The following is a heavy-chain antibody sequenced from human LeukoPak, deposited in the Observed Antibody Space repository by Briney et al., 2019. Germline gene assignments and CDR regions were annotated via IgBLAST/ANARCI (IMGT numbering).Heavy chain of an antibody. CDR3: ARSFGSKNAFDV. Sequence: SETLSLTCTASGGSINSYYWSWIRQPPGKGLEWIGNIYYTGNTNYNPSLKSRVSISLDTPRNQFFLNLSSVTAADTAVYYCARSFGSKNAFDVWGQGTVVTVSS. J-gene: IGHJ3*01. CDR1: GGSINSYY. V-gene: IGHV4-59*08. CDR2: IYYTGNT. D-gene: IGHD3-3*01.